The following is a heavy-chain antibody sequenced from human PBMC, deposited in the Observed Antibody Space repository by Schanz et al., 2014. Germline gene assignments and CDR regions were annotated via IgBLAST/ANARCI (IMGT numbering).Heavy chain of an antibody. D-gene: IGHD4-17*01. Sequence: EVQLLESGGGLVQPGGSLRLSCAASGFTFSSYSMNWVRQAPGKGLEWVSSISSSGSYIHYADSVKGRFTISRDNAKNALKLQRNSLTAEYTAVYYCASPSGYGDYGAYFDFWGQGTLVTVSS. CDR3: ASPSGYGDYGAYFDF. V-gene: IGHV3-21*01. J-gene: IGHJ4*02. CDR1: GFTFSSYS. CDR2: ISSSGSYI.